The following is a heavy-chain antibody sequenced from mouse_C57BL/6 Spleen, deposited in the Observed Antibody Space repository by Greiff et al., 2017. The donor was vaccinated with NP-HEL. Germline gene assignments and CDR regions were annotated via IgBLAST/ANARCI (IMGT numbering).Heavy chain of an antibody. CDR3: ATGGNYYGSSFAY. V-gene: IGHV1-47*01. J-gene: IGHJ3*01. D-gene: IGHD1-1*01. Sequence: VQLQQSGAELVKPGASVKMSCKASGYTFTTYPIEWMKQNHGKSLEWIGNFHPYNDDTKYNEKFKGKATLTVEKSSSTVYLELSRLTSDDSAVYYCATGGNYYGSSFAYWGQGTLVTVSA. CDR1: GYTFTTYP. CDR2: FHPYNDDT.